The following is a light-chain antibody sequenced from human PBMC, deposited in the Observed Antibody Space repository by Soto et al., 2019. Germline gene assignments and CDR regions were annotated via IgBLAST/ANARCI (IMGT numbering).Light chain of an antibody. CDR3: QQYYNWPPKYT. CDR1: QSVGSN. J-gene: IGKJ2*01. Sequence: DIVLTQSPATLSVSPGERATLSCRASQSVGSNLAWYQQKHGQAPRLLIYGASTRATGIPARFSGSGSGTEFSLTISSLQSEDFAVYYCQQYYNWPPKYTFGQGTKVDIK. V-gene: IGKV3-15*01. CDR2: GAS.